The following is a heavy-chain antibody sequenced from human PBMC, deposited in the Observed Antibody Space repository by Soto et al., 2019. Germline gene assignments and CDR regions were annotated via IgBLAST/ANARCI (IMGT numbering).Heavy chain of an antibody. D-gene: IGHD2-15*01. CDR2: MNPNSGKA. Sequence: QVQLVQSGAEVKKPGASVKVSCKASGYTFTSYDINWVRQAAGQGLEWIGWMNPNSGKAVYAQKFQGRVTMAGNTSLSTAYMELSSLRSDDTAVYFCARGLVVVSATYWYFDLWGRGTLVTVSS. CDR3: ARGLVVVSATYWYFDL. V-gene: IGHV1-8*01. J-gene: IGHJ2*01. CDR1: GYTFTSYD.